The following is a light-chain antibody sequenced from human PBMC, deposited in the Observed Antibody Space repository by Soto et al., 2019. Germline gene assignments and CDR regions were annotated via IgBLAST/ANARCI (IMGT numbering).Light chain of an antibody. CDR2: QAS. Sequence: DIQMTQSPSTLSASVGDRVTITCRASQSISSWLAWYQQKPGKAPKLLIYQASSLKSGVPSRFSGSGSATEFTLTISSLQPDDFATYYCAAYRISSGLTFDRGPKVDIK. J-gene: IGKJ4*01. CDR1: QSISSW. V-gene: IGKV1-5*03. CDR3: AAYRISSGLT.